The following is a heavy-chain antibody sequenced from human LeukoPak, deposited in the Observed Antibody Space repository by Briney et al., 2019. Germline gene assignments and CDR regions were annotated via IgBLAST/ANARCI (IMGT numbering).Heavy chain of an antibody. Sequence: GGSLRLSCAASGFTFSYSWMHWVRQAPGKGLVWVSHINNDESSTSYADSVRGRFTISRDNAKNTLYLQMNSLRTEDTAVYYCACYGIAPPYWGQGTLVTVSS. D-gene: IGHD2-15*01. V-gene: IGHV3-74*01. CDR1: GFTFSYSW. CDR3: ACYGIAPPY. J-gene: IGHJ4*02. CDR2: INNDESST.